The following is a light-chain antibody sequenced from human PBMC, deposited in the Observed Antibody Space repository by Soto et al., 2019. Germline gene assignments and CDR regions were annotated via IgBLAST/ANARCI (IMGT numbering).Light chain of an antibody. CDR1: QSVNNF. Sequence: EILLTQSPAIVSFSPVERATLSCRASQSVNNFFALYQQKPGQAPRLLIYDASYRAPGIPARFSGSGSGTDFTLTISSLEAEDSAVYYCQQRGSWPATFGPGTKVDI. CDR3: QQRGSWPAT. J-gene: IGKJ3*01. V-gene: IGKV3-11*01. CDR2: DAS.